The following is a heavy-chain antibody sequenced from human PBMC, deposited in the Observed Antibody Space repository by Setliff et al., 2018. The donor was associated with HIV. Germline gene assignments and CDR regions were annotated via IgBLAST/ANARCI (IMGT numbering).Heavy chain of an antibody. CDR3: ASPKERYYYGSGTNVREYYGMDV. CDR2: IYYSGTT. CDR1: GASISNNSYY. D-gene: IGHD3-10*01. J-gene: IGHJ6*02. Sequence: SETLSLTCSVSGASISNNSYYWGWIRQPPGKGLEWVGSIYYSGTTYYNPSLKSRITISVDTSKNQFSLKVTSVTAADTAVYYGASPKERYYYGSGTNVREYYGMDVWGQGTTVTVSS. V-gene: IGHV4-39*07.